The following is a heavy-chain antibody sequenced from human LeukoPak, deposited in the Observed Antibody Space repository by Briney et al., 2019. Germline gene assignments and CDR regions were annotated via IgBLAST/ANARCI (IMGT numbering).Heavy chain of an antibody. CDR1: GGFISGSSYY. Sequence: SETLTLSCSVSGGFISGSSYYWGWIRQTPGKGLEWIGSYYHTGTTYYNPSLKRRVTISVDTSKNQFSVNLRSVTAADTAVYYCAKVTVHGLSIVGSNWFDPWGQGTLVTVSS. CDR3: AKVTVHGLSIVGSNWFDP. J-gene: IGHJ5*02. D-gene: IGHD6-6*01. CDR2: YYHTGTT. V-gene: IGHV4-39*01.